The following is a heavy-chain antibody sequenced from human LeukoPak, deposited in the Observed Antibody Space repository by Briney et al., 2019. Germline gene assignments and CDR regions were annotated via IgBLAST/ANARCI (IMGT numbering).Heavy chain of an antibody. CDR1: GVSVSNDSAG. D-gene: IGHD6-13*01. CDR3: ARGNIPAAGTGWFDP. V-gene: IGHV6-1*01. Sequence: SQTLSLTCAISGVSVSNDSAGWNWIRQSPSRGLEWLGRTYYRSEWYNAYAVSVKSRIAISPDTSKNQFSLLLNSVTPEDTAVYYCARGNIPAAGTGWFDPWGQGTLVTVSS. CDR2: TYYRSEWYN. J-gene: IGHJ5*02.